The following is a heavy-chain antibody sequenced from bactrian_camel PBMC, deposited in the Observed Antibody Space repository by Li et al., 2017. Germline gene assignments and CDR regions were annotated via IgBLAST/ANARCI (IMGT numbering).Heavy chain of an antibody. CDR3: KATCFSGAGLIPRRVPFAS. Sequence: HVQLVESGGGSVQSGGSLRLSCAASGHTERIAVMAWFRQAPGKEREAVAAIDSDGFPSYHHGVKGRFTISRDNAKNTVYLHMNDLKPEDTAMYYCKATCFSGAGLIPRRVPFASWGQGTQVTVS. D-gene: IGHD5*01. J-gene: IGHJ4*01. CDR1: GHTERIAV. V-gene: IGHV3S53*01. CDR2: IDSDGFP.